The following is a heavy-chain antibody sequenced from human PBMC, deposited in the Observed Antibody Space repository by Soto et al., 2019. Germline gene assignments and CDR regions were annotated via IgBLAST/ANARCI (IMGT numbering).Heavy chain of an antibody. J-gene: IGHJ5*02. Sequence: SETLSLTCTVSGASISGFYWSWIRKSAGKGLEWIGRIYATGTTDYNPSLKSRVMMSVDTSKKQFSLKLRSVTAADTAVYYCARDGTKTLRDWFDPWGQGISVTVSS. CDR2: IYATGTT. CDR1: GASISGFY. D-gene: IGHD1-1*01. CDR3: ARDGTKTLRDWFDP. V-gene: IGHV4-4*07.